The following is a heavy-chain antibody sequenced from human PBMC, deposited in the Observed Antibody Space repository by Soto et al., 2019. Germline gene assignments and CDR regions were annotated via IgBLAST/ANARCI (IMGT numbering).Heavy chain of an antibody. CDR3: AREGLPTDSLRSTHWFDP. CDR1: GGSISSSSYY. V-gene: IGHV4-39*02. D-gene: IGHD4-17*01. Sequence: SETLSLTCTVSGGSISSSSYYWGWIRQPPGKGLEWIGSIYYSGSTYYNPSLKSRVTISVDTSKNQFSLKLSSVTAADTAVYYCAREGLPTDSLRSTHWFDPWGQGTLVTVSS. J-gene: IGHJ5*02. CDR2: IYYSGST.